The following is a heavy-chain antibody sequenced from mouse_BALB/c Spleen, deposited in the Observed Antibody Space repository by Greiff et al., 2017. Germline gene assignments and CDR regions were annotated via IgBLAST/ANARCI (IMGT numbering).Heavy chain of an antibody. CDR1: GFTFSDYY. V-gene: IGHV5-4*02. D-gene: IGHD2-1*01. CDR2: ISDGGSYT. Sequence: DVMLVESGGGLVKPGGSLKLSCAASGFTFSDYYMYWVRQTPEKRLEWVATISDGGSYTYYPDSVKGRFTISRDNAKNNLYLQMSSLKSEDTAMYYWAREKDGNGNYVWFAYWGQGTLVTVSA. CDR3: AREKDGNGNYVWFAY. J-gene: IGHJ3*01.